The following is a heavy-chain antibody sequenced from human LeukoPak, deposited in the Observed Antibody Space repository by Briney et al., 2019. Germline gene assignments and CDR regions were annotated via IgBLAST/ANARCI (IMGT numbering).Heavy chain of an antibody. D-gene: IGHD6-19*01. CDR1: GFTFTNAW. V-gene: IGHV3-15*01. Sequence: SGGSLRLSCAASGFTFTNAWMSWVRQAPGKGLEWVGRIKGKTDGGTIEYAAPGKDRFTISRDDSKNTLYLQMNSLKTEDTAVYYCTTVNSGRYGSKFDSWGQGTLVTVSS. J-gene: IGHJ4*02. CDR2: IKGKTDGGTI. CDR3: TTVNSGRYGSKFDS.